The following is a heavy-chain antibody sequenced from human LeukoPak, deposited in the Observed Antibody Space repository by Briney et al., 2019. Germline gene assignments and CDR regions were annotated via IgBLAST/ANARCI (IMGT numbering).Heavy chain of an antibody. CDR2: ISWNSGSI. CDR1: GFTFDDYA. D-gene: IGHD6-13*01. V-gene: IGHV3-9*01. Sequence: PGGPLRLSCAASGFTFDDYAMHWVRQAPGKGLEWVSGISWNSGSIGYADSVKGRFTISRDNAKNSLYLQMNSLRAEDTALYYCAKDLATSSSSWIDYWGQGTLVTVSS. CDR3: AKDLATSSSSWIDY. J-gene: IGHJ4*02.